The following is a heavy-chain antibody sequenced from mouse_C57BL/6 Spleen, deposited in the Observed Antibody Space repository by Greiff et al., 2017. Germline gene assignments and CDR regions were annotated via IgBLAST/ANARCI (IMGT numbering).Heavy chain of an antibody. CDR2: IDPEDGET. D-gene: IGHD3-2*02. CDR3: ARPSGVDSSGYDYFDY. J-gene: IGHJ2*01. V-gene: IGHV14-2*01. CDR1: GFNITDYY. Sequence: VQLQQSGAELVKPGASVKLSCTASGFNITDYYTHWVKQRTEQGLEWIGRIDPEDGETKYAPKFQGKATITADTSSNTAYLPLSSLTSEETAVYYCARPSGVDSSGYDYFDYWGQGTTLTVSS.